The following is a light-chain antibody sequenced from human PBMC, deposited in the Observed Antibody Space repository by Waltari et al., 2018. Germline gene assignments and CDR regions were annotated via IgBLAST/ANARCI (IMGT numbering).Light chain of an antibody. CDR1: RSDVGDYNY. Sequence: QSALTQPASVSGSPGQSITISCSGSRSDVGDYNYVSWYQPPPGKAPKLFIYAVSKRQSGASNRFSGSKSGNTASLTPYGLQAEDEADYYCSSFTSKRTVVFGDGTKVTVL. V-gene: IGLV2-14*03. CDR2: AVS. CDR3: SSFTSKRTVV. J-gene: IGLJ3*02.